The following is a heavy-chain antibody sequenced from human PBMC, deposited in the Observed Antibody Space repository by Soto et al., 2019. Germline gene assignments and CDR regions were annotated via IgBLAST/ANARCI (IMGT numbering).Heavy chain of an antibody. D-gene: IGHD3-16*02. J-gene: IGHJ6*04. CDR3: ASYHRNTYYYCMDV. CDR1: GYTFTSYG. Sequence: QVQLVQSGAAVKKPGASVKVSCKASGYTFTSYGFSWVRQATGQGLEWMGWISVYNGNTNYAKMLQGRITMTTDTSASKAYMELRSLRTDDTAGYYCASYHRNTYYYCMDVWGKGTTVTVSS. CDR2: ISVYNGNT. V-gene: IGHV1-18*01.